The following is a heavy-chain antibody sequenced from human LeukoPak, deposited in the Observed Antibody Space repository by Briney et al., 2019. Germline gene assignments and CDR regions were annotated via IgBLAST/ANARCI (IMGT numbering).Heavy chain of an antibody. J-gene: IGHJ4*02. CDR2: IRQDGGEK. CDR1: GFAFSSYW. Sequence: GGFLRLSCAVSGFAFSSYWMTWVRQAPGKGLEWVANIRQDGGEKYYVDPVKGRFTISRDIAKNSLYLQMDSLRAEDSAVYYSAGDLYSQFWGQGTLVTVS. D-gene: IGHD2-21*01. CDR3: AGDLYSQF. V-gene: IGHV3-7*01.